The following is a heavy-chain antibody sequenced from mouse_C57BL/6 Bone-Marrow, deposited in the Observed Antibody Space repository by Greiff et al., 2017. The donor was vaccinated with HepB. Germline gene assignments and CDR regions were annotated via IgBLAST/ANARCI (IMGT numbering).Heavy chain of an antibody. Sequence: QVQLQQPGAELVKPGASVKMSCKASGYTFTSYWITWVKQRPGQGLEWIGDIYPGSGSTNYNEKFKSKATLTVETSSSTAYMQLSSLTSEDSAVYYCARSDLLAWFAYWGQGTLVTVSA. CDR3: ARSDLLAWFAY. CDR2: IYPGSGST. D-gene: IGHD2-1*01. J-gene: IGHJ3*01. V-gene: IGHV1-55*01. CDR1: GYTFTSYW.